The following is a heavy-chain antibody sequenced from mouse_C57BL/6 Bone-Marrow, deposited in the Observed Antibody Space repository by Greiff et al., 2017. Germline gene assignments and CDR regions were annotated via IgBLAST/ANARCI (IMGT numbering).Heavy chain of an antibody. CDR2: IDPANGNT. Sequence: VQLQQSVAELVRPGASVKLSCTASGFNIKNNYMHWVKQRPEQGLEWIGRIDPANGNTKYAPKFQDKATITADTSSNTSYLQRSSLTSEDTAIYYCARWVDYDRDGYWCQGTLVTVSA. D-gene: IGHD2-4*01. CDR1: GFNIKNNY. J-gene: IGHJ3*01. V-gene: IGHV14-3*01. CDR3: ARWVDYDRDGY.